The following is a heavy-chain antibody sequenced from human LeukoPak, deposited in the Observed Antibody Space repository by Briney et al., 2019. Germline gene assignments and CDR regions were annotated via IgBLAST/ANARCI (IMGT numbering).Heavy chain of an antibody. CDR3: ARGYPVSGRFLEWLGAYYFDY. Sequence: SQTLSLTCTVSGGSISSGGYYWSWIRQHPGKGLEWIGFIYYSGSTYYNPSLKSRVTISVDTSKNQFSLKLSSVTAADTAVYYCARGYPVSGRFLEWLGAYYFDYWGQGTLVTVSS. CDR1: GGSISSGGYY. CDR2: IYYSGST. V-gene: IGHV4-31*03. J-gene: IGHJ4*02. D-gene: IGHD3-3*01.